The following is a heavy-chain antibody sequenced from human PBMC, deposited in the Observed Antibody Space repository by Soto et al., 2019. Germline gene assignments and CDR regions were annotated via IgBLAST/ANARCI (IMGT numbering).Heavy chain of an antibody. D-gene: IGHD4-17*01. Sequence: QVQLVQSGAEVKKPGSSVKVSCKASGGTFSSYAISWVRQAPGQGLEWMGGIIPIFGTANYAQKFQGRVTITADESTSTAYMELSSLRSEDTAVYYCARHRRMTTVVTDAFDIWGQGTMVTVSS. J-gene: IGHJ3*02. CDR3: ARHRRMTTVVTDAFDI. V-gene: IGHV1-69*01. CDR2: IIPIFGTA. CDR1: GGTFSSYA.